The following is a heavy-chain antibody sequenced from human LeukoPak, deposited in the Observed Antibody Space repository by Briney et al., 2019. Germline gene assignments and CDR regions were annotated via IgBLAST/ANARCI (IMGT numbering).Heavy chain of an antibody. J-gene: IGHJ4*02. CDR2: ISTNGDST. Sequence: GGSLRLSCAASGFTFSTYAMHWVRQAPGKGLEYVSAISTNGDSTYYADSVKGRFTISRDNSKNTLYLQMGSLRADDMAVYYCARWGSTSCYDYWGQGTLVTVSS. CDR3: ARWGSTSCYDY. D-gene: IGHD2-2*01. V-gene: IGHV3-64*02. CDR1: GFTFSTYA.